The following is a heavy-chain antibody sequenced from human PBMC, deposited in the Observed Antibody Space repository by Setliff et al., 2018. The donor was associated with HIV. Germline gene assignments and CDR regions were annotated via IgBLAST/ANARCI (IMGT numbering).Heavy chain of an antibody. CDR3: ARGEPTILVVPAAFFDY. Sequence: PGGSLRLSCAASGFSFSDYYMSWIRQAPGKGLEWVSYVSSSNSYTNTADSLKGRFTSSRDNAKKSLYLQMNSLRAEDTAVYYCARGEPTILVVPAAFFDYWGQGTLVTVSS. CDR2: VSSSNSYT. CDR1: GFSFSDYY. D-gene: IGHD2-2*01. V-gene: IGHV3-11*05. J-gene: IGHJ4*02.